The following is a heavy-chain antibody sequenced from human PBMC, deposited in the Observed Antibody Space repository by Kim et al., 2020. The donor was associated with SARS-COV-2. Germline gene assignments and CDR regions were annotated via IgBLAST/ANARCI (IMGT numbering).Heavy chain of an antibody. Sequence: VKGRFTISRDNAKITLYMQMNSLRAEDTAVYYCATPGGDYEYYYYGMDVWGQGTTVTVSS. V-gene: IGHV3-23*01. D-gene: IGHD3-16*01. CDR3: ATPGGDYEYYYYGMDV. J-gene: IGHJ6*02.